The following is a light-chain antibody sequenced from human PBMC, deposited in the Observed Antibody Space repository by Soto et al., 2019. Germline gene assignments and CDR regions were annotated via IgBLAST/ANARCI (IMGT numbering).Light chain of an antibody. CDR2: RHD. Sequence: QSVLTQPPSASATPGQRVIISCSGSRSNIGTNSVSWYQQVPGMAPKLLIYRHDQRPSGVPVRVSGSKSGTAASLAISAVQSEDEADYYCASWDDGLSGWVFGGGTKLTVL. V-gene: IGLV1-44*01. J-gene: IGLJ3*02. CDR1: RSNIGTNS. CDR3: ASWDDGLSGWV.